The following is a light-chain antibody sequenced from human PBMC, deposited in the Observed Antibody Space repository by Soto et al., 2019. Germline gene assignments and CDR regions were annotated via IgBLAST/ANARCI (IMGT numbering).Light chain of an antibody. V-gene: IGKV1-27*01. J-gene: IGKJ4*01. Sequence: DIQMTQSPSSLSASVGDRVTITCRARQAINNYLAWYQQKPGKVPTLLISAASTLQSGVPSRFSGSGSGTDFTLTISSLQPEDVATYYCHKFNAVPTFGGGTKVQI. CDR1: QAINNY. CDR3: HKFNAVPT. CDR2: AAS.